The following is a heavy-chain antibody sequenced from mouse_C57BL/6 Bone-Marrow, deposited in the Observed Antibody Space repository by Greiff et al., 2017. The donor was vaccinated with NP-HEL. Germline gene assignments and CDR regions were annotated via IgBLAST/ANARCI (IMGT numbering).Heavy chain of an antibody. CDR1: GYAFSSSW. Sequence: QVQLQQSGPELVKPGASVKISCKASGYAFSSSWMNWVKQRPGKGLEWIGRIYPGDGDTNYNGKFKGKATLTADKSSSTAYMQLSSLTSEDSAVYFCARDYSNYYARDYWGQGTSVTVSS. D-gene: IGHD2-5*01. CDR3: ARDYSNYYARDY. V-gene: IGHV1-82*01. J-gene: IGHJ4*01. CDR2: IYPGDGDT.